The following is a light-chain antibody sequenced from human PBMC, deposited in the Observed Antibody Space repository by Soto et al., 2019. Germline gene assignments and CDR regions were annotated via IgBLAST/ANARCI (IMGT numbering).Light chain of an antibody. V-gene: IGKV3-11*01. J-gene: IGKJ5*01. CDR2: DAS. CDR1: QSVSSY. CDR3: QQRSKWPLT. Sequence: EIVMTQSPATLSVSPGERATLSCRASQSVSSYLAWYQQKPGQAPRLLIYDASNRATGIPARFSGSGSGTDFTLTISSLEPEDFAVYYCQQRSKWPLTFGQGTRLEIK.